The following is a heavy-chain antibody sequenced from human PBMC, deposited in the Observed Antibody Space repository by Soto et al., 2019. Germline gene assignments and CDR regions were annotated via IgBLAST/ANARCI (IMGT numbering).Heavy chain of an antibody. CDR2: VRRSGA. D-gene: IGHD6-19*01. Sequence: EVQLLESGGGLVQPGGSLRLSCVTSGFTFSSCTMNWVRQAPGQGRELVSSVRRSGAYYADSVKGRFTISRDNSRSTLYLQMDSLRAEDTAVYYCAKVLTDDNGWYHFDSWGQGTLVTVSS. V-gene: IGHV3-23*01. CDR1: GFTFSSCT. CDR3: AKVLTDDNGWYHFDS. J-gene: IGHJ4*02.